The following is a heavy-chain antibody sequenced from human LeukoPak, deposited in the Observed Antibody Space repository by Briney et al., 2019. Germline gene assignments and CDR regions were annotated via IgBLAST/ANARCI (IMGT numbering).Heavy chain of an antibody. V-gene: IGHV3-7*03. Sequence: GGSLRLSCAASGFTFRSYWMNWVRHAPGKGLEWVANIKHDGSEKYYVVSMKGRFTISRDNAKNSLYLQMNSLRAEDTAVYYCVTEVSGSFPTWGQGTLVTVSS. CDR2: IKHDGSEK. CDR3: VTEVSGSFPT. J-gene: IGHJ4*02. D-gene: IGHD1-26*01. CDR1: GFTFRSYW.